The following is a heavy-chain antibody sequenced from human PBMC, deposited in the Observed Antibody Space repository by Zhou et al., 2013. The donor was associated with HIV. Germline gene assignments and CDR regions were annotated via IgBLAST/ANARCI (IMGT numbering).Heavy chain of an antibody. CDR1: GGTFSNYA. D-gene: IGHD2-2*01. V-gene: IGHV1-69*05. CDR3: ARIVVGPGD. Sequence: QVQLVQSGAEVKKPGSSVKVSCKASGGTFSNYAISWVRQAPGQGLEWMGGIIPIFEAASYAQKFQDRLTITTDESTTTAYMDLSSLRSEDTAVYYCARIVVGPGDWGQGTLVTVSS. CDR2: IIPIFEAA. J-gene: IGHJ4*02.